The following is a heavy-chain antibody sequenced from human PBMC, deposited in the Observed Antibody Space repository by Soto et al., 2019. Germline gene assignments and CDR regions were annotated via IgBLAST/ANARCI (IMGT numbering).Heavy chain of an antibody. J-gene: IGHJ4*02. V-gene: IGHV3-21*01. D-gene: IGHD2-2*01. CDR1: GFTFCSYS. CDR3: APVSSVPASKGTY. Sequence: EVQLVESGGGLVKSGGSLRLSCAASGFTFCSYSMNWVRQAPGKGLEWVSSISSSSSYIYYADSVKGRFTISRDNAKNSLYLQMNSLRAEDTAVYYCAPVSSVPASKGTYWGQGTLVTVSS. CDR2: ISSSSSYI.